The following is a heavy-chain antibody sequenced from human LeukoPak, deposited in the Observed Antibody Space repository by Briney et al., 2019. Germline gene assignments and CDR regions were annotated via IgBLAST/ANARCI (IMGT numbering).Heavy chain of an antibody. J-gene: IGHJ4*02. CDR1: GFTFSSYS. V-gene: IGHV3-48*04. CDR2: ISSSGSTI. D-gene: IGHD1-26*01. CDR3: ARGPSVSPMEGF. Sequence: GGSLRLSCAASGFTFSSYSMNWVRQAPGKGLEWVSYISSSGSTIYYADSVKGRFTISRDIAKNSLYLQMNSLRAEDTAVYYCARGPSVSPMEGFWGQGTLVTVSS.